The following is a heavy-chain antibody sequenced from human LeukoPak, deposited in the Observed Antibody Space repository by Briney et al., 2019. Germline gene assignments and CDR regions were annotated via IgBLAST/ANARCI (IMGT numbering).Heavy chain of an antibody. V-gene: IGHV3-74*01. CDR2: VNSDGSET. D-gene: IGHD3-16*01. CDR1: EFTFSSFW. Sequence: GGSLRLSCAASEFTFSSFWIYWVRHAPGKGLVWVSRVNSDGSETIYADSVKGRFTISTDNAKNTLYLQMNRLRAEDTAVYYCARVRMGDDFNPFDYWGQGTLVTVSS. CDR3: ARVRMGDDFNPFDY. J-gene: IGHJ4*02.